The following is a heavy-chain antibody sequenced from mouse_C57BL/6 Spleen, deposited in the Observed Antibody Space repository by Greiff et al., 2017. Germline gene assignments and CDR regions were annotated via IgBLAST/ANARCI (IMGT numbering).Heavy chain of an antibody. CDR1: GFTFSSYA. CDR2: ISDGGSYT. J-gene: IGHJ2*01. CDR3: ARDYYGSSYEGYFGC. Sequence: EVKLVESGGGLVKPGGSLKLSCAASGFTFSSYAMSWVRQTPDKRLEWVATISDGGSYTYYPDNVKGRFTISRDNAKNNLYLQMSHLKSEDTAMYYCARDYYGSSYEGYFGCWGQGTTLTVSS. D-gene: IGHD1-1*01. V-gene: IGHV5-4*01.